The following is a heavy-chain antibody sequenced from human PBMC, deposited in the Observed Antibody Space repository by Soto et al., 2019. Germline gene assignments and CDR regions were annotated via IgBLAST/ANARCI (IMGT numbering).Heavy chain of an antibody. CDR1: GDSVSSNSAA. CDR3: ARKLTPGWDFDL. Sequence: KQSQTLSLTCAISGDSVSSNSAAWNWIRQSPSRGLEWLGRTYYRSKWYNDYAVSVKSRITSNPDTSKNQFSLHLNSVNPEATAVYYCARKLTPGWDFDLWGHGTLVTVSS. J-gene: IGHJ2*01. D-gene: IGHD7-27*01. CDR2: TYYRSKWYN. V-gene: IGHV6-1*01.